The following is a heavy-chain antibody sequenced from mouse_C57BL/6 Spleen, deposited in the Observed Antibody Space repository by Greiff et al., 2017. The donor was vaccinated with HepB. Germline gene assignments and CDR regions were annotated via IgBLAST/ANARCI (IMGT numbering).Heavy chain of an antibody. CDR2: INPYNGGT. Sequence: EVQLVESGPVLVKPGASVKMSCKASGYTFTDYYMNWVKQSHGKSLEWIGVINPYNGGTSYNQKFKGKATLTVDKSSSTAYMELNSLTSEDSAVYYCARRRGDGNYVFDYWGQGTTLTVSS. J-gene: IGHJ2*01. V-gene: IGHV1-19*01. D-gene: IGHD2-1*01. CDR1: GYTFTDYY. CDR3: ARRRGDGNYVFDY.